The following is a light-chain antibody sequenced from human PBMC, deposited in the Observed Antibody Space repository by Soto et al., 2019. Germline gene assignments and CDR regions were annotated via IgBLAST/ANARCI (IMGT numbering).Light chain of an antibody. CDR1: SSDVGACHY. J-gene: IGLJ1*01. CDR3: TSYSSTDTFYV. V-gene: IGLV2-14*01. Sequence: QSALTQPASVSGSPGQSITISCTGTSSDVGACHYVSWYQHHPGKAPKLMIYQVTNRPSGVSDRFSGSKSGNTASLTISGLRADDEADYYCTSYSSTDTFYVFGTGTKLTVL. CDR2: QVT.